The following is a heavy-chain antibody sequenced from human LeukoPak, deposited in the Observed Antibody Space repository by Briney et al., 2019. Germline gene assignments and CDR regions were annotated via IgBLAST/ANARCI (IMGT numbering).Heavy chain of an antibody. V-gene: IGHV4-59*08. CDR2: IYYSGTT. CDR1: GGSISSYY. Sequence: PSETLSLTCTVSGGSISSYYWSWIRKPPGKGMEWIGYIYYSGTTNYNPSLKSRVTMSVDTSKNQFSLKLSSVTAADTAVYYCARHLDSWPHSAFDLWGQGTMVTVSS. J-gene: IGHJ3*01. D-gene: IGHD2-21*01. CDR3: ARHLDSWPHSAFDL.